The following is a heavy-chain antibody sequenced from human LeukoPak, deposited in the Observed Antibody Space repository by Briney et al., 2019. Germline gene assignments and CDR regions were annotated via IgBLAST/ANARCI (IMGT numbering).Heavy chain of an antibody. CDR2: MNPNSGNT. J-gene: IGHJ4*02. V-gene: IGHV1-8*01. CDR3: ARGPLGYSSGWYPSVFARGDH. Sequence: ASVKVSCKASGYTFTSYDINWVRQATGQGLEWMGWMNPNSGNTGYAQKFQGRVTMTRNTSISTAYMELSSLRSEDTAVYYCARGPLGYSSGWYPSVFARGDHWGQGTLVTVSS. CDR1: GYTFTSYD. D-gene: IGHD6-19*01.